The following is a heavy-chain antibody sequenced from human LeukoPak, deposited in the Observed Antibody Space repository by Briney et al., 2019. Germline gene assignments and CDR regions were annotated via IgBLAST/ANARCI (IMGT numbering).Heavy chain of an antibody. V-gene: IGHV4-39*07. CDR3: ARARAKGGTTVG. CDR1: GGSISSSSYY. CDR2: IYYSGST. J-gene: IGHJ4*02. Sequence: SETLSLTCTVSGGSISSSSYYWGWIRQPPGKGLEWIGSIYYSGSTYYNPSLKSRVTISVDTSKNQFSLKLSSVTAADTAVYYCARARAKGGTTVGWGQGTLVTVSS. D-gene: IGHD4-17*01.